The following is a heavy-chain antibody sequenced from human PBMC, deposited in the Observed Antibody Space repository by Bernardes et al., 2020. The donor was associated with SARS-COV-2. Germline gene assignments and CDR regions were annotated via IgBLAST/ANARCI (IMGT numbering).Heavy chain of an antibody. CDR1: GFTFGMSA. CDR2: ISGTGTTK. Sequence: SLRLSFHASGFTFGMSAVGWVRQAPGKGLQWVSSISGTGTTKYYADSVKGRFTISRDNSENTVYLEMNSLRVDDTAVYYCARVGADFWGQGTLVTVSS. V-gene: IGHV3-23*01. J-gene: IGHJ4*02. CDR3: ARVGADF.